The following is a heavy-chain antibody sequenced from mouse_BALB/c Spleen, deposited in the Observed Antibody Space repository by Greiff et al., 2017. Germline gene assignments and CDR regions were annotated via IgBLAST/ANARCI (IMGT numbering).Heavy chain of an antibody. CDR3: ARETALRKFAY. D-gene: IGHD1-1*01. CDR1: GYTFTDYA. J-gene: IGHJ3*01. V-gene: IGHV1S137*01. CDR2: ISTYYGDA. Sequence: QVQLQQSGAELVRPGVSVKISCKGSGYTFTDYAMHWVKQSHAKSLEWIGVISTYYGDASYNQKFKGKATMTVDKSSSTAYMELARLTSEDSAIYYCARETALRKFAYWGQGTLVTVSA.